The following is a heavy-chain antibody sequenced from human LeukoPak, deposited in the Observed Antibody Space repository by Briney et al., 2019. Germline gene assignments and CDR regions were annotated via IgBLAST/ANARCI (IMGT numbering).Heavy chain of an antibody. Sequence: ASVKVSCKASGRTFSSYAISWVRQAPGQGLGWMGRIIPIFGIANYAQKFQGRVTITADKSTSKAYMELRSLRSEDTAVYYCATWGHIAAAASPFDYWGQGTLVTVSS. D-gene: IGHD6-13*01. CDR3: ATWGHIAAAASPFDY. CDR1: GRTFSSYA. J-gene: IGHJ4*02. V-gene: IGHV1-69*04. CDR2: IIPIFGIA.